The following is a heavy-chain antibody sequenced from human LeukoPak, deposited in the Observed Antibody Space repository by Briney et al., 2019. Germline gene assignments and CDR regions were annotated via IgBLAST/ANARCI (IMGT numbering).Heavy chain of an antibody. CDR1: GYTFTSYY. CDR2: INPSGGST. CDR3: ARGDRGSYYDY. J-gene: IGHJ4*02. D-gene: IGHD1-26*01. V-gene: IGHV1-46*01. Sequence: ASVKVSCKASGYTFTSYYMHWVRQAPGQGLEWMGIINPSGGSTSYAQKFQGRVTMTRDTSARTAYMELSSLRSEDTAVYYCARGDRGSYYDYWGQGTLVTVSS.